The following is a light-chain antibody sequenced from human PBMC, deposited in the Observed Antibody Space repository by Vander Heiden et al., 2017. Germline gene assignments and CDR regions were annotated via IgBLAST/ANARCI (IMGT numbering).Light chain of an antibody. V-gene: IGKV1-33*01. CDR2: DAS. CDR3: QEYDKPPLT. Sequence: EIQMTQSPSSLSASVGDRVTITCQASQDISNYLNWYQQKPGKAPKLLIYDASNVETGVPTRCSGSGSRTDFTFTISSLQPEYIATYYCQEYDKPPLTFGEGTKVEIK. J-gene: IGKJ4*01. CDR1: QDISNY.